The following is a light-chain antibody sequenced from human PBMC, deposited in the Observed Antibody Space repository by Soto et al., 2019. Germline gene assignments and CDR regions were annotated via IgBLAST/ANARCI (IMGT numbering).Light chain of an antibody. CDR1: QTVCSN. Sequence: DIQMTQSPSSLSASVGDRVTITCRASQTVCSNLHWYQQKAGQTPELLIYSVSALERGVPSRFSGSGSGTDVILTISGLQPEDFASYYCRQSYSPPSYSFGPWTKLETK. CDR2: SVS. CDR3: RQSYSPPSYS. J-gene: IGKJ2*03. V-gene: IGKV1-39*01.